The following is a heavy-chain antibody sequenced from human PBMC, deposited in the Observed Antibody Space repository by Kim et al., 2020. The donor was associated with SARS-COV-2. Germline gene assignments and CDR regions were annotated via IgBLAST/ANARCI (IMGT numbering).Heavy chain of an antibody. CDR1: GGSISSYY. D-gene: IGHD3-9*01. CDR3: ARRRLRYFDWLPPDAFDI. J-gene: IGHJ3*02. CDR2: IYYSGST. Sequence: SETLSLTCTVSGGSISSYYWSWIRQPPGKGLEWIGYIYYSGSTNYNPSLKSRVTISVYTSKNQFSLKLSSVTAADTAVYYCARRRLRYFDWLPPDAFDIWGQGTMVTVSS. V-gene: IGHV4-59*08.